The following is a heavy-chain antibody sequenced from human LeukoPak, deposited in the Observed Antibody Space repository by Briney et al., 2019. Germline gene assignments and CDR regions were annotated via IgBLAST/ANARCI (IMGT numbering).Heavy chain of an antibody. CDR2: INPNSGGT. D-gene: IGHD6-13*01. Sequence: GASVKVSCKASGYTFTSYGISWVRQAPGQGLEWMGWINPNSGGTNYAQKFQGRVTMTRDTSISTAYMELSRLRSDDTAVYYCARESQIAAAGHNTPWYWGQGTLVTVSS. CDR1: GYTFTSYG. J-gene: IGHJ4*02. CDR3: ARESQIAAAGHNTPWY. V-gene: IGHV1-2*02.